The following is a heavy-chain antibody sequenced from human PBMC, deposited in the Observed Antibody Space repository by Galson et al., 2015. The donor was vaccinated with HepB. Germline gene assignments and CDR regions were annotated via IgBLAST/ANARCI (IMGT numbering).Heavy chain of an antibody. V-gene: IGHV3-11*06. J-gene: IGHJ4*02. Sequence: SLRLSCAASGLAFSEYYMSWIRQAPGKGLEWVSYISSSSTYTKYADPVKGRFTISRDNAKNSVYLQMNSLRAEDTAVYYRARARNRGRYSGYDFGYWGQGTLVTVSS. CDR1: GLAFSEYY. CDR2: ISSSSTYT. CDR3: ARARNRGRYSGYDFGY. D-gene: IGHD5-12*01.